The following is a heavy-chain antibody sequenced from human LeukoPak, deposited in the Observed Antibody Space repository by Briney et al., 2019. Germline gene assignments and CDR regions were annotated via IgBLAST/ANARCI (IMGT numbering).Heavy chain of an antibody. CDR2: IYYSGST. CDR3: ARGGGGRDGYNYPLGFDY. D-gene: IGHD5-24*01. V-gene: IGHV4-59*01. CDR1: GGSISSYY. Sequence: PSETLSLTCTVSGGSISSYYWSWIRQPPGKGLEWIGYIYYSGSTNYNPSLKSRVTISVDTSKNLFSLKLSSVTAADTAVYYCARGGGGRDGYNYPLGFDYWGQGTLVTVSS. J-gene: IGHJ4*02.